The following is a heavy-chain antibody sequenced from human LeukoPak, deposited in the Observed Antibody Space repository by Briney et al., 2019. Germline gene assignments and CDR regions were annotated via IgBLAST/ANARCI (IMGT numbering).Heavy chain of an antibody. CDR1: GGTFSSYA. CDR3: ASLWSSTSRPRGFDY. CDR2: IIPIFGTA. D-gene: IGHD2-2*01. Sequence: SVKVSCKASGGTFSSYAISWVRQAPGQGLEWMGGIIPIFGTANYAQKFQGRVTITADESTSTAYMELSSLRSEDTAVYYCASLWSSTSRPRGFDYWGQGTLVTVSS. J-gene: IGHJ4*02. V-gene: IGHV1-69*13.